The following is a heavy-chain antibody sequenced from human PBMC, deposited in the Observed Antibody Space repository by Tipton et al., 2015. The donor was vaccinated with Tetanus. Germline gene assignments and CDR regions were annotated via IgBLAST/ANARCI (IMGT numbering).Heavy chain of an antibody. Sequence: SLTCTVSGGSMRSYYWSWIRQPPGKGLEWIGYIYYSGSTSYNSSLKSRVTISVDTSKNQFSLKLSSVTAADTAVYYCARGYNGYDILTAYPHYFDSWGQGTLVTVSS. V-gene: IGHV4-59*01. CDR1: GGSMRSYY. D-gene: IGHD3-9*01. CDR2: IYYSGST. J-gene: IGHJ4*02. CDR3: ARGYNGYDILTAYPHYFDS.